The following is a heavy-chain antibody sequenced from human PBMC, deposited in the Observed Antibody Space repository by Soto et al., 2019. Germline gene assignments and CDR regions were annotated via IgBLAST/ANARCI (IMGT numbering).Heavy chain of an antibody. CDR1: GFTFSDYY. CDR3: ASETVTTFDYFDY. D-gene: IGHD4-4*01. CDR2: ISSSGSTI. V-gene: IGHV3-11*01. J-gene: IGHJ4*02. Sequence: GGSLRLSCAASGFTFSDYYMSWIRQAPGKGLEWVSYISSSGSTIYYADSVKGRFTISRDNAKNSLYLQMNSLRAEDTAVYYCASETVTTFDYFDYWGQGTLVTVSS.